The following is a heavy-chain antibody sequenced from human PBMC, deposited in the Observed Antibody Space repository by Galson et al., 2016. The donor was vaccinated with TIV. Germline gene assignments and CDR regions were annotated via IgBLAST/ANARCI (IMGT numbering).Heavy chain of an antibody. J-gene: IGHJ3*01. Sequence: SLRLSCAASGFSFSTNAMHWVRLAPGKGLEWVAVIWYDGVNKYYADSVRGRFTISRDNSRNTLSLQMNSLRVEDTAVYFCARTTPPPVSSNGWNDAFDFWGQGTIVTVSS. D-gene: IGHD6-19*01. V-gene: IGHV3-33*01. CDR3: ARTTPPPVSSNGWNDAFDF. CDR1: GFSFSTNA. CDR2: IWYDGVNK.